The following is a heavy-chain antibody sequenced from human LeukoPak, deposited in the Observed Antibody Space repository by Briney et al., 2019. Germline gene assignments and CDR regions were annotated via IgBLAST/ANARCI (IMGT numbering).Heavy chain of an antibody. CDR1: GSMFSSYS. CDR2: ISSSSSGYI. D-gene: IGHD3-10*02. CDR3: AELGITMIGGV. Sequence: GGSLRLSCAASGSMFSSYSMNWARQAPGKGLERVSAISSSSSGYIYYADSVKGRFTISRDNAKNSLYLQMNSLRAEDTAVYYCAELGITMIGGVWGKGTTVTISS. V-gene: IGHV3-21*01. J-gene: IGHJ6*04.